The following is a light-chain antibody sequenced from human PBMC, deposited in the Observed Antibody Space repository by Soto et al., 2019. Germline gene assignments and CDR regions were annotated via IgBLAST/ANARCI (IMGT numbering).Light chain of an antibody. CDR3: SSYAGSNRV. J-gene: IGLJ1*01. CDR2: EVS. CDR1: SSDVGDYNY. V-gene: IGLV2-8*01. Sequence: QSALTQPPSASGSPGQSVTISCTGTSSDVGDYNYVSRYQQHPGKAPKLMIYEVSKQPSGVPDRFSGSKSGNTASLTVSGLQAEDEADYYCSSYAGSNRVFGTGTKVNVL.